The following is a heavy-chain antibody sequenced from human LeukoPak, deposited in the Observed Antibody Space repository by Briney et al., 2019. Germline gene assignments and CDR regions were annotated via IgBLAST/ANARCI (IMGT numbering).Heavy chain of an antibody. CDR1: GFPFSSYV. J-gene: IGHJ4*02. CDR2: ISEIGQSP. V-gene: IGHV3-23*01. D-gene: IGHD5-18*01. Sequence: GGSLRLSCAASGFPFSSYVMSWVRQAPGKGLEWVSSISEIGQSPHYADSVKGRFTISRDNSKNTLYLQMNSLRAEDTAVYYCAKEVGYTARGMFDYWGQGTLVTVSS. CDR3: AKEVGYTARGMFDY.